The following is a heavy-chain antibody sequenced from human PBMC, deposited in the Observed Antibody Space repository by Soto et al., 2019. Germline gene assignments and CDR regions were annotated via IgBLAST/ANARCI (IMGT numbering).Heavy chain of an antibody. Sequence: QVQLVQSGAEVKKPGASVKVSCKASGYTFTSYGISWVRQAPGQGLEWMGWISAYNGNTNDAQKLQGRVTMTTDTTTSTAYMELRSLRSDDTAVYYCAREYCSSTSCYYKDYYYGMDVWGQGTTVTVSS. CDR1: GYTFTSYG. CDR2: ISAYNGNT. V-gene: IGHV1-18*04. D-gene: IGHD2-2*01. J-gene: IGHJ6*02. CDR3: AREYCSSTSCYYKDYYYGMDV.